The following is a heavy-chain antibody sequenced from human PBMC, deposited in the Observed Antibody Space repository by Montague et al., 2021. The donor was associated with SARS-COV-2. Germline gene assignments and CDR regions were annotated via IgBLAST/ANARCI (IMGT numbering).Heavy chain of an antibody. CDR3: ARDGSGDGSNYCYVMDV. J-gene: IGHJ6*02. Sequence: SLRLSCAASRFTFNTYTMHWVRQAPGKGLQWVAVISDDGSNTYYIDSVKGRFTISRDNSRNTLSLQMNSLRSEDSAVYYCARDGSGDGSNYCYVMDVWGQGTTVTVSS. V-gene: IGHV3-30*04. CDR2: ISDDGSNT. CDR1: RFTFNTYT. D-gene: IGHD2-21*02.